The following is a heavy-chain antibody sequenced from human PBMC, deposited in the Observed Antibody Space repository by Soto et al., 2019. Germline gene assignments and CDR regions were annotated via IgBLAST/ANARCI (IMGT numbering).Heavy chain of an antibody. CDR1: GFTFDDYA. CDR3: AKSVVVVPAALDY. D-gene: IGHD2-2*01. CDR2: ISWNSGSI. V-gene: IGHV3-9*01. J-gene: IGHJ4*02. Sequence: EVQLVESGGGLVQPGRSLRLSCAASGFTFDDYAMHWVRQAPGKGLEWVSGISWNSGSIGYVDSVKGRFTISRDNAKNSLYLQMNSLRAEDTALYYCAKSVVVVPAALDYWGQGTLVTVSS.